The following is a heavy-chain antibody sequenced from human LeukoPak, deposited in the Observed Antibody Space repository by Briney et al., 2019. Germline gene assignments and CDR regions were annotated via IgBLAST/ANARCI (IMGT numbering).Heavy chain of an antibody. CDR2: ISGSGGST. CDR1: GFTFGDYA. Sequence: GGSLRLSCTASGFTFGDYAMTWIRQAPGKGLEWVSSISGSGGSTYYADSVKGRFTISRDNSRNMLFLQMNSLRADDTAVYYCARRAGAYSHPYDYWGQGTLVTVSS. V-gene: IGHV3-23*01. J-gene: IGHJ4*02. CDR3: ARRAGAYSHPYDY. D-gene: IGHD4/OR15-4a*01.